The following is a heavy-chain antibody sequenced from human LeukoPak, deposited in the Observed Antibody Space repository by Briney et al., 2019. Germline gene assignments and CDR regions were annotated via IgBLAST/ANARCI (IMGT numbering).Heavy chain of an antibody. V-gene: IGHV3-48*01. J-gene: IGHJ2*01. CDR1: GFTFRTSG. D-gene: IGHD3-10*01. CDR2: ISSSGTTI. CDR3: ARDTDAGSGSYSYWYFDL. Sequence: GGSLRLSCAASGFTFRTSGMNWVRQAPGKGLEWVSYISSSGTTISYAQSVKGRFTITRDNSKNTLYLQMNSLRAEDTAVYYCARDTDAGSGSYSYWYFDLWGRGTLVTVSS.